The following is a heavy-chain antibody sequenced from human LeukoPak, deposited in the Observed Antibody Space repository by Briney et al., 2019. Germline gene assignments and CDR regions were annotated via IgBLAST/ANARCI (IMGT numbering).Heavy chain of an antibody. Sequence: SVKVSCKASGGTFSSYAISWVRQAPGQGLEWMGRIIPIFGTANYAQKFQGRVTITTDESTSTAYMELRSLRSDDTAVYYCARDREHDFWSGSDYWGQGTLVTASS. V-gene: IGHV1-69*05. J-gene: IGHJ4*02. CDR3: ARDREHDFWSGSDY. D-gene: IGHD3-3*01. CDR2: IIPIFGTA. CDR1: GGTFSSYA.